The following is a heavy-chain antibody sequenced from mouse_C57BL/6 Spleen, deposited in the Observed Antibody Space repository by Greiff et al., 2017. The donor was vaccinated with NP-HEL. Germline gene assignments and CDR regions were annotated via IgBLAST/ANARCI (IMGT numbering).Heavy chain of an antibody. CDR2: ISSGGSYT. J-gene: IGHJ4*01. Sequence: EVQGVESGGDLVKPGGSLKLSCAASGFTFSSYGMSWVRQTPDKRLEWVATISSGGSYTYYPDSVKGRFTISRDNAKNTLYLQMSSLKSEDTAIYYCARKDDYYAMDYWGQGPSVTVSS. V-gene: IGHV5-6*01. CDR3: ARKDDYYAMDY. CDR1: GFTFSSYG.